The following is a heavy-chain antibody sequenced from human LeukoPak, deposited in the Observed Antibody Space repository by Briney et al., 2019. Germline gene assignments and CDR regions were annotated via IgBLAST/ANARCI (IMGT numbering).Heavy chain of an antibody. CDR2: IGTAGDT. V-gene: IGHV3-13*01. J-gene: IGHJ4*02. CDR3: ARLSREDSSSWYYPTFDY. CDR1: GFTFSSYD. Sequence: GGSLRLSCAASGFTFSSYDMHWVRQATGKGLEWVSAIGTAGDTYYPGSVKGRFTISRENAKNSLYLQMNSLRAEDTAVYYCARLSREDSSSWYYPTFDYWGQGTLVTVSS. D-gene: IGHD6-13*01.